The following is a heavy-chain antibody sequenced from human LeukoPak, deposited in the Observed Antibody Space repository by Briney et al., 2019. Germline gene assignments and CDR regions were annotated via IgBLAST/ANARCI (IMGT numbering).Heavy chain of an antibody. CDR2: ISGDGATT. J-gene: IGHJ4*02. V-gene: IGHV3-23*01. CDR1: GFPFSSYA. Sequence: PGGSLRLSCAASGFPFSSYAMTWVRQAPGKGLEWVSSISGDGATTYHADSVKGRFTISRDNSKNTLYLQMNSLRVEDTAVYYSAKNGGDSYGTGHFDNWGQGTLVTVSS. D-gene: IGHD5-18*01. CDR3: AKNGGDSYGTGHFDN.